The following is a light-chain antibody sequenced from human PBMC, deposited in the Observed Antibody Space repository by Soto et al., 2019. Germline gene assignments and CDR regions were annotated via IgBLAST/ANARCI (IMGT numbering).Light chain of an antibody. CDR2: DVS. V-gene: IGLV2-14*01. CDR1: SSDVGGYNY. CDR3: SSYTSSNTLHVL. Sequence: QSVLTQPASVSGSPGQSITISCTGTSSDVGGYNYVSWYQQHPGKAPKLMIYDVSNRPSGVSNRFSGSKSGNTASLTISGLQAEDEADYYGSSYTSSNTLHVLFGGGTKLTVL. J-gene: IGLJ2*01.